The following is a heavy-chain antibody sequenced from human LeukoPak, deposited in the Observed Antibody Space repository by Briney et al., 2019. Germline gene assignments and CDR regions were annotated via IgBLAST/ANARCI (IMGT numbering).Heavy chain of an antibody. J-gene: IGHJ5*02. CDR2: INSDGSTT. D-gene: IGHD1-26*01. Sequence: GGSLRLSCAASGFTFSSYAMSWVRQAPGKGLVWVSHINSDGSTTTYADSVKGRFTISRDNAKNTLYLQMNSLRAEDTAVYYCARDLLVTNWFDPWGQGTLVTVSS. V-gene: IGHV3-74*01. CDR3: ARDLLVTNWFDP. CDR1: GFTFSSYA.